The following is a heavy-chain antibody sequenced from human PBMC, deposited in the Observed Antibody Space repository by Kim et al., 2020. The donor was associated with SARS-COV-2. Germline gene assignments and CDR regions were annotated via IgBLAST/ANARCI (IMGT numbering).Heavy chain of an antibody. CDR2: IHPNSGDT. CDR3: TREDF. V-gene: IGHV1-2*02. Sequence: ASVKVSCKVSGYTFTGYYLHWMRQAPGQGLEWMGWIHPNSGDTTSAQKFQGRVAMTRETSISTAYMELSRLTSDDTAVYYCTREDFWGQGTLVTVAS. J-gene: IGHJ4*02. CDR1: GYTFTGYY.